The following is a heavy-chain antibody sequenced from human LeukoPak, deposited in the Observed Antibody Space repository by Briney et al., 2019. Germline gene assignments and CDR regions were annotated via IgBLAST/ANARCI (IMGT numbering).Heavy chain of an antibody. CDR1: GFYFGGHA. J-gene: IGHJ5*02. CDR2: INSDGSTT. V-gene: IGHV3-74*01. D-gene: IGHD3-10*01. Sequence: GGSLRLSCVASGFYFGGHAMHWLRQAPGKGLVWVSRINSDGSTTSYADSVKGRFTISRDNSKNTLYLQMNSLRAEDTAVYFCARVATGSYDWFDPWGQGTLVTVSS. CDR3: ARVATGSYDWFDP.